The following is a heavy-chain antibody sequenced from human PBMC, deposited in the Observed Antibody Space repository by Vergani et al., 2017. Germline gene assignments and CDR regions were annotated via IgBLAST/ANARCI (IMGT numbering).Heavy chain of an antibody. Sequence: EVQLVESGGGLVQPGGSLRLSCAASGFTFSSYSMNWVRQAPGKGLGWVSYISSSSSTIYYADSVKGRFTISRDNAKNSLYLQMNSLRAEDTAVYYCARGGYCGGDCYYSDYWGQGTLVTVSS. J-gene: IGHJ4*02. CDR3: ARGGYCGGDCYYSDY. D-gene: IGHD2-21*02. V-gene: IGHV3-48*01. CDR2: ISSSSSTI. CDR1: GFTFSSYS.